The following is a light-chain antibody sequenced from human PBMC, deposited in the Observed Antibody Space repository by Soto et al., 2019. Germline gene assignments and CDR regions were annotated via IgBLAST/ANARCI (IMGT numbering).Light chain of an antibody. CDR1: QGVKND. Sequence: TCRASQGVKNDVAWYQQKPGKAPKLLIYAASSLQSGVPPRFSGSGSGTDFTLTISSLQPEDFATYYCLQDYNYPYTFGQGTKVDIK. V-gene: IGKV1-6*01. CDR2: AAS. CDR3: LQDYNYPYT. J-gene: IGKJ2*01.